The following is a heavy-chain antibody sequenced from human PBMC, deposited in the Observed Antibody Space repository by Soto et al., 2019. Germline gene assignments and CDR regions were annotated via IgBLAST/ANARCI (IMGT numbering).Heavy chain of an antibody. CDR2: IYYSGST. CDR3: ARDVKLGGMDYYYYMDV. J-gene: IGHJ6*03. D-gene: IGHD1-1*01. Sequence: PSETLSLTCTVSGGSISSYYWSWIRQPPGKGLEWIGYIYYSGSTNYNPSLKSRVTISVDTSKNQFSLKLSSVTAADTAVYYCARDVKLGGMDYYYYMDVWGKGTTVTVSS. CDR1: GGSISSYY. V-gene: IGHV4-59*01.